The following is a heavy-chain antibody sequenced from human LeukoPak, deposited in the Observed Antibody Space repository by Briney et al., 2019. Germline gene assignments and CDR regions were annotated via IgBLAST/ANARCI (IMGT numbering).Heavy chain of an antibody. CDR1: GYTFTSYG. CDR2: ISAYNGNT. V-gene: IGHV1-18*01. D-gene: IGHD3-3*01. CDR3: ARAAFWSGYPYYFDY. J-gene: IGHJ4*02. Sequence: GASVKVSCKASGYTFTSYGISWVRQAPGQGLEWMGWISAYNGNTNYAQKLQGRVTMTTDTPTSTAYLELRSLRSDDTAVYYCARAAFWSGYPYYFDYWGQGTLVTVSS.